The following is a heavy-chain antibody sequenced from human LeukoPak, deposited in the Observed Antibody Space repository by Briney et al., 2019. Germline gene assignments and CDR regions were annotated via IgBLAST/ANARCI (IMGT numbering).Heavy chain of an antibody. CDR1: GFTFSSYA. CDR2: ISGSGGNT. Sequence: PGASLRLSCAASGFTFSSYAVSWVRQAPGKGLEWVSVISGSGGNTYYADSVKGRFTISRDNSKNTLYLQMNSLRAEDTAIYYCAKDGKGAPVAGTGYFDYWGQGTLVTVSS. CDR3: AKDGKGAPVAGTGYFDY. J-gene: IGHJ4*02. V-gene: IGHV3-23*01. D-gene: IGHD6-19*01.